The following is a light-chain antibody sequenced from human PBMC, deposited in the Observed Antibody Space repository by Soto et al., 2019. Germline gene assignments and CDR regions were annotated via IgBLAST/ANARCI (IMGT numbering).Light chain of an antibody. CDR2: DAS. CDR1: QSISSW. J-gene: IGKJ1*01. Sequence: DIQMTQSPSTLSASVGDRVTITCRASQSISSWLAWYQQKPGKAPNLLIYDASSLESGVPSRFSGSGSGTAFTLNIRTLQPDDCATYYCQQYNSYSKTFGHGTKVEIE. V-gene: IGKV1-5*01. CDR3: QQYNSYSKT.